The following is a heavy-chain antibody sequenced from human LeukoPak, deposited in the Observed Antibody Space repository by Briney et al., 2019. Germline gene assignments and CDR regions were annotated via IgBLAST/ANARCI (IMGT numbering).Heavy chain of an antibody. Sequence: SETLSLTCTVSGGSIRRSAYYWGWIRQPPGKGLEWIGSIYYGGSTYYNPSLKCRVTISIDTSKNQFSLNLTSVTAAASGVYYCAKSSGMVIHNWFDPWGQGTLVTVSS. CDR3: AKSSGMVIHNWFDP. D-gene: IGHD3-3*01. CDR2: IYYGGST. CDR1: GGSIRRSAYY. V-gene: IGHV4-39*01. J-gene: IGHJ5*02.